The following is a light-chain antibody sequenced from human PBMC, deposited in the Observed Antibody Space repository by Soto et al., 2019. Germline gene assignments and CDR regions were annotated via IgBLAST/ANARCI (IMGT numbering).Light chain of an antibody. CDR3: QQYGDSPMYT. J-gene: IGKJ2*01. CDR2: GAS. CDR1: QSVISSH. V-gene: IGKV3-20*01. Sequence: EIVLTQSPGTLSSSPGERATLSCRASQSVISSHLAWYQQKPGQAPRLLIYGASSMDTGIPDRFSGSGSGTDFTLTISRLEPEDFAGYFCQQYGDSPMYTFGQGTKLEI.